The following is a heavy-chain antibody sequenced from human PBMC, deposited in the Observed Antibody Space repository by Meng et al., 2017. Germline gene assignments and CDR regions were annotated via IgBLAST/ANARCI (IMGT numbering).Heavy chain of an antibody. CDR3: ATPQQWLVLGDYYYGMDV. D-gene: IGHD6-19*01. Sequence: ASVKVSCKASGYTFTGYYMHWVRQAPGQGREWMGWINPNSGGTNYAQKSQGRVTMTRDTSISTAYMELSRLRSDDTAVYYCATPQQWLVLGDYYYGMDVWGQGTTVTVSS. CDR1: GYTFTGYY. CDR2: INPNSGGT. V-gene: IGHV1-2*02. J-gene: IGHJ6*02.